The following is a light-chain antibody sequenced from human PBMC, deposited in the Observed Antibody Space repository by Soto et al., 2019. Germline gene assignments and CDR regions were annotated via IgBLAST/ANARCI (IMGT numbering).Light chain of an antibody. CDR3: QQRSNWPT. CDR1: QSVSSSY. Sequence: IVLAQTSGALSLSPGERDPLSLRASQSVSSSYLAWYQQKPGQAPRLLIYDASNRATGIPARFSGSGSGTDFTLTISSLEPEDFAVYYCQQRSNWPTFGQGAKVDIK. J-gene: IGKJ1*01. CDR2: DAS. V-gene: IGKV3D-20*02.